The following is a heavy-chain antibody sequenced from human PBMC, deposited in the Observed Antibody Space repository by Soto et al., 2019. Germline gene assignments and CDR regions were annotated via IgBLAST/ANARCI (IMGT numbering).Heavy chain of an antibody. Sequence: GGSLRLSCAASGFTFSNAWMSWVRQAPGKGLEWVGRIKSKTDGGTTDYAAPVKGRFTISRDDSKNTLYLQMNSLKTEDTAVYYCTAVGTYSSSSYYYYYMDVWGKGTTVTVSS. J-gene: IGHJ6*03. D-gene: IGHD6-6*01. CDR1: GFTFSNAW. CDR2: IKSKTDGGTT. CDR3: TAVGTYSSSSYYYYYMDV. V-gene: IGHV3-15*01.